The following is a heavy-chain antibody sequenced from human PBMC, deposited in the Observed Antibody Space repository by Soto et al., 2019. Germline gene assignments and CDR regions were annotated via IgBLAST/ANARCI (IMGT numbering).Heavy chain of an antibody. CDR3: TRGIVSVSYYYYMDV. CDR2: IRSKAYGGTT. D-gene: IGHD2-15*01. CDR1: GFTFGDYA. V-gene: IGHV3-49*03. Sequence: GGSLRLSCTASGFTFGDYAMSWFRQAPGKGLEWVGFIRSKAYGGTTEYAASVKGRFTISRDDSKSIAYLQMNSLKTEDTAVYCCTRGIVSVSYYYYMDVWGKGTTVTVSS. J-gene: IGHJ6*03.